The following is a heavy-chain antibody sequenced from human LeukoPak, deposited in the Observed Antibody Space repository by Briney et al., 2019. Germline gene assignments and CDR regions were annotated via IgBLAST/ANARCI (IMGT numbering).Heavy chain of an antibody. CDR3: TRQGFEY. CDR2: IRSKAYGGTT. CDR1: GFTFGDYA. Sequence: GGSLRLSCTASGFTFGDYAMSWVHQAPGKGLEWVGFIRSKAYGGTTEYAASVKGLFTISRDDSKSIAYLQMNSLKTEDTAVYYCTRQGFEYWGQGTLVTVSS. V-gene: IGHV3-49*04. J-gene: IGHJ4*02.